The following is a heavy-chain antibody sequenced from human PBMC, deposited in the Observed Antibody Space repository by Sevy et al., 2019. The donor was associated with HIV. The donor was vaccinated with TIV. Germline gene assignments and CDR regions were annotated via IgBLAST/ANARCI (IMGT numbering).Heavy chain of an antibody. CDR3: ARDKNAYYYGLDV. J-gene: IGHJ6*02. V-gene: IGHV3-53*01. Sequence: GGSLRLSCAVSGFPVSSSYMNWVRQAPGKGLEWVSVFYTGSKTDYADSVKGRFTMSRDNSKNTLYLQMNGLRAKDTAVYYCARDKNAYYYGLDVWGQGTTVTVSS. CDR2: FYTGSKT. CDR1: GFPVSSSY.